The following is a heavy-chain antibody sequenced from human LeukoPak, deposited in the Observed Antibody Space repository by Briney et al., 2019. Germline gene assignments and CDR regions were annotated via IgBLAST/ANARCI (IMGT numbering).Heavy chain of an antibody. CDR1: GFTFSRYW. V-gene: IGHV3-74*01. CDR3: AGDFGISEVY. CDR2: MNSDGSST. Sequence: GGSLRLSCAASGFTFSRYWMHWVRQAPGKGPVWASRMNSDGSSTSYADSVKGRFTISRDNAKNTLYLQMNSLRAEDTAVYYCAGDFGISEVYWGQGTLVTVSS. J-gene: IGHJ4*02. D-gene: IGHD1-20*01.